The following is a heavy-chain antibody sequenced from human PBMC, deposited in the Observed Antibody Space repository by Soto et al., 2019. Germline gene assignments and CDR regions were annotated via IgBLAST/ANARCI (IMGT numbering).Heavy chain of an antibody. J-gene: IGHJ4*02. Sequence: GSLRLSCAASGFTFNRHPLHWVRQAPGKGLEWVAVISHDGNNEYYADSVKGRFTISRDNSMNMLYLQMHGLRTEDTAIFYCARASGHIYATVNGQFYHWGQGALVTVSS. V-gene: IGHV3-30-3*01. CDR2: ISHDGNNE. D-gene: IGHD2-8*01. CDR3: ARASGHIYATVNGQFYH. CDR1: GFTFNRHP.